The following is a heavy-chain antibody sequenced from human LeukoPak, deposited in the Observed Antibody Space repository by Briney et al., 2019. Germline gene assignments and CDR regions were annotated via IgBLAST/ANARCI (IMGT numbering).Heavy chain of an antibody. CDR1: GGSINNYY. V-gene: IGHV4-4*09. CDR3: AKSAYYYYYMDV. J-gene: IGHJ6*03. Sequence: SETLSLTCTVSGGSINNYYWSWIRQPPGKGLEWIGYIYTSGSTDYNPSLKSRVTISVDTSKNQFSLRLSSVTAADTAVYYCAKSAYYYYYMDVWGKGTTVTVSS. CDR2: IYTSGST.